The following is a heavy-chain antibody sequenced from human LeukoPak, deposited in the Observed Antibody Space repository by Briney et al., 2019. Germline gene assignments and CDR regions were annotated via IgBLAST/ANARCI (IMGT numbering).Heavy chain of an antibody. Sequence: PGGSLRLSCAASGFTFSSYSMNWVRQAPGKGLEWVSAISDSGNTYHADSVKGRFTISRDNAKNSLYLQMNSLRAEDTAVYYCAELGITMIGGVWGKGTTVTISS. CDR2: ISDSGNT. CDR1: GFTFSSYS. J-gene: IGHJ6*04. CDR3: AELGITMIGGV. V-gene: IGHV3-21*01. D-gene: IGHD3-10*02.